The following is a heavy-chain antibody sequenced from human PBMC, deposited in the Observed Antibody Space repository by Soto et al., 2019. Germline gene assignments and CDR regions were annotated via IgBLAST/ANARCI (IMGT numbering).Heavy chain of an antibody. CDR1: GGSISSGGYY. V-gene: IGHV4-31*03. J-gene: IGHJ6*02. Sequence: SETLSLTCTVSGGSISSGGYYWSWIRQHPGKGLEWIGYIYYSGSTYYNPSLKSRVTISVDTSKNQFSLKLSSVTAADTAVYYCARGGETIFGVANYGMDVWGQGTTVTVFS. CDR3: ARGGETIFGVANYGMDV. D-gene: IGHD3-3*01. CDR2: IYYSGST.